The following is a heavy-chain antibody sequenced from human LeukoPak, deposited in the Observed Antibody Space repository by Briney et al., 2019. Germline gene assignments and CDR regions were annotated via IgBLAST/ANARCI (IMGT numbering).Heavy chain of an antibody. CDR1: GFTFSSYG. Sequence: GGSLRLSCAASGFTFSSYGMHWVRQAPGKGLEWVAVIWYDGSNKYYADSVKGRFTISRDNSKNTLYLQMNSLRAEDTAVYYCARVGVGGYDAFDIWGQGTMVTVSS. CDR2: IWYDGSNK. J-gene: IGHJ3*02. D-gene: IGHD3-22*01. V-gene: IGHV3-33*01. CDR3: ARVGVGGYDAFDI.